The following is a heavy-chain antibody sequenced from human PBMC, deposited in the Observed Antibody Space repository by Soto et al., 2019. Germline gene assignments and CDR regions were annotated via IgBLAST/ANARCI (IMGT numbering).Heavy chain of an antibody. CDR2: INTYNGNT. CDR3: AMVDVYVTPSPQDV. Sequence: QVQLVQSGAEVKNPGASVKVSCKASGYTFTRYGIAWARQAPGQGLEWRGWINTYNGNTNYAQNVQGRVTLTTDTPTSTAYMELRSLRSNDTAIYYCAMVDVYVTPSPQDVWGQGTTVIVSS. J-gene: IGHJ6*02. D-gene: IGHD3-16*01. V-gene: IGHV1-18*01. CDR1: GYTFTRYG.